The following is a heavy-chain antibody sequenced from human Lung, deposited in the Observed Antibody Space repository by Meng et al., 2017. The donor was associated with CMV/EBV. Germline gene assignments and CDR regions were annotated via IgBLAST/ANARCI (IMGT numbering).Heavy chain of an antibody. V-gene: IGHV4-4*02. J-gene: IGHJ4*02. CDR3: ASFPPPGKQWLVTDY. D-gene: IGHD6-19*01. CDR1: GGSISSSNW. CDR2: IYHSGST. Sequence: VQRQESGPGLVKPSGTLSLTCAVSGGSISSSNWWSWVRQPPVKGLEWIGEIYHSGSTNYNPSLKSRVTISVDKSKNQFSLKLSSVTAADTAVYYCASFPPPGKQWLVTDYWGQGTLVTVSS.